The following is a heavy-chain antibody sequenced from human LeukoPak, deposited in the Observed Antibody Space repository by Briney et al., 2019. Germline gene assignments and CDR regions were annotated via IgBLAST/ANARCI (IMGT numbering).Heavy chain of an antibody. CDR2: INHSGST. Sequence: SETLSLTCAVYGGSFSGYYWSWIRQPPGKGLEWIGEINHSGSTNYNPSLKSRVTISVDTSKNQFSLKLSSVTAADTAVYYCAGEIVVVPAATSYYYYMDVWGKGTTVTVSS. D-gene: IGHD2-2*01. CDR3: AGEIVVVPAATSYYYYMDV. V-gene: IGHV4-34*01. J-gene: IGHJ6*03. CDR1: GGSFSGYY.